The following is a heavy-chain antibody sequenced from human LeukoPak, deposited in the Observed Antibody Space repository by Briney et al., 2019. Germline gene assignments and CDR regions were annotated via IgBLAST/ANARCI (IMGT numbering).Heavy chain of an antibody. J-gene: IGHJ4*02. CDR2: ISQSGST. CDR1: GGSISGSC. D-gene: IGHD1-1*01. Sequence: PSETLSLTCIISGGSISGSCWSWIRQPSGKGLEWIGYISQSGSTNYNPSLKSRVTISRDTSKNQIALTLSSVTAADTAVYYCARNLDANWGQGTLVTVSS. CDR3: ARNLDAN. V-gene: IGHV4-59*01.